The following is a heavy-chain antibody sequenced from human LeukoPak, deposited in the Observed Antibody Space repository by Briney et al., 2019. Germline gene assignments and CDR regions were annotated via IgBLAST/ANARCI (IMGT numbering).Heavy chain of an antibody. J-gene: IGHJ4*02. CDR2: IYSGGTI. V-gene: IGHV3-53*01. D-gene: IGHD3-22*01. CDR1: GFTVSGNS. CDR3: ATKAGSSGPFDY. Sequence: GGSLRLSCAASGFTVSGNSMNWVRQAPGKGLEWVSVIYSGGTIYYADSVKGRFTISRDNSKNTLYLQMNSLRAEDTAVYYCATKAGSSGPFDYWGQGTLVTVSS.